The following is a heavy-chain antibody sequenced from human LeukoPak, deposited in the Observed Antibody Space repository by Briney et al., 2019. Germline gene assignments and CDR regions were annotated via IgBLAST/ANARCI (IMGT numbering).Heavy chain of an antibody. CDR2: INPIFGTA. CDR3: ARVACSGGSCYFEYFQH. J-gene: IGHJ1*01. Sequence: SVKVSCKASGGTFSSYAISWVRQAPGQGLEWMGGINPIFGTANYAQKFQGRVTITTDESTSTAYMELSSLRSEDTAVYYCARVACSGGSCYFEYFQHWGQGTLVTVSS. CDR1: GGTFSSYA. V-gene: IGHV1-69*05. D-gene: IGHD2-15*01.